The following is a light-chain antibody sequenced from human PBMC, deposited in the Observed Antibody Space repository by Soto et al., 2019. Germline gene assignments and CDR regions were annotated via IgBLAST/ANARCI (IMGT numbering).Light chain of an antibody. CDR2: DAS. J-gene: IGKJ1*01. CDR3: QQRLNWPPG. Sequence: EIFLTQSPDTLSLSPGERATLSCRASQSVTNYIAWYQQRPGQAPTLLIYDASNRATGVPARFSGSGSGTDFTLTISDLEPADFGLYYCQQRLNWPPGFGQGTKVDIK. V-gene: IGKV3-11*01. CDR1: QSVTNY.